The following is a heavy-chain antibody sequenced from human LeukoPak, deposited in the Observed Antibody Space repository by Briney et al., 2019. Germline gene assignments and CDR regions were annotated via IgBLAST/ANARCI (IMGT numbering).Heavy chain of an antibody. J-gene: IGHJ6*03. D-gene: IGHD3-3*01. V-gene: IGHV1-18*01. CDR1: GYTFTSYG. CDR2: ISAYNGNT. CDR3: ARNTYYDFWSGYTLGYYHYYMDV. Sequence: GASVKVSCKASGYTFTSYGISWVRQAPGQGLEWMGWISAYNGNTNYAQKLQGRVTMTTDTSTSTAYMELRSLRSDDTAVYYCARNTYYDFWSGYTLGYYHYYMDVWGKGTTVTVSS.